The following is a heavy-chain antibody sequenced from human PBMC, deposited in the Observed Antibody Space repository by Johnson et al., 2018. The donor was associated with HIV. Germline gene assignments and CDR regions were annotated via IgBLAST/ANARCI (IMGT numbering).Heavy chain of an antibody. V-gene: IGHV3-9*01. CDR2: ITWNSDNI. J-gene: IGHJ3*02. CDR3: AKEDGVVAAMNAFDI. Sequence: VQLVESGGGMVQPGRSLRLSCAASGFTFDDFAMHWVRQGPGKGLEWVSSITWNSDNIAYADSVKGRFTISRDNAKNSLYLQMNSLRPEDTALYYCAKEDGVVAAMNAFDIWGPGTMVTVSS. D-gene: IGHD2-15*01. CDR1: GFTFDDFA.